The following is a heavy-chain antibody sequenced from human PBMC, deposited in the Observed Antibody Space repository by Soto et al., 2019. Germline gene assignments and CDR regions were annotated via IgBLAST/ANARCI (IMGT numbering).Heavy chain of an antibody. Sequence: LRLSCAASGFTFSGYAMNWVRQAPGKGLEWVSAISPGGGSPYYTDSVKGRFTISRDNSKNTLYLQMNSLRAEDTAVYYCAKQKPAAGSDYWGQGTLVTVSS. CDR3: AKQKPAAGSDY. J-gene: IGHJ4*02. CDR2: ISPGGGSP. D-gene: IGHD6-13*01. CDR1: GFTFSGYA. V-gene: IGHV3-23*01.